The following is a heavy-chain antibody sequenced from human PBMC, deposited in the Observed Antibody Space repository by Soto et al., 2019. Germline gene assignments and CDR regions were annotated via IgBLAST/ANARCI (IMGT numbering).Heavy chain of an antibody. CDR2: ISSSSSYI. Sequence: EVQLVESGGGLVKPGGSLRLSCAASGFTFSSYSMNWVRQAPGKGLEWVSSISSSSSYIYYADSVKGRFTISRDNAKNSLCLQMNSLRAEDTAVYYCARSPHIVVVTARQNWFDPWGQGTLVTVSS. J-gene: IGHJ5*02. CDR3: ARSPHIVVVTARQNWFDP. V-gene: IGHV3-21*01. D-gene: IGHD2-21*02. CDR1: GFTFSSYS.